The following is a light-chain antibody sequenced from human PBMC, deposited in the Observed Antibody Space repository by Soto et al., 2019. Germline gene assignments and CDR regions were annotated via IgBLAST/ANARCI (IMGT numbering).Light chain of an antibody. Sequence: QSALTQPPSASRSFGQSVTINCTGTSSDFGGYNYVSWYQQHPGKAPKLMIYEVSERPSGVPDRFSGSKSGNTASLTVSGFQADDEADYYCSSYSGTNYHYVFGTGTKVTVL. CDR2: EVS. CDR1: SSDFGGYNY. CDR3: SSYSGTNYHYV. V-gene: IGLV2-8*02. J-gene: IGLJ1*01.